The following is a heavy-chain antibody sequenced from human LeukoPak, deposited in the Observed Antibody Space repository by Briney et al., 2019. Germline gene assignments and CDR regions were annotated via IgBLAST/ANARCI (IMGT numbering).Heavy chain of an antibody. CDR1: GFTFSSYG. CDR3: AKVMTTENFDY. Sequence: GGSLRLSCAASGFTFSSYGMHWVRQAPGKGLEWVAIISYDGSNKYYADSVKGRFTISRDNSKNTLYLQMNSLRAEDTAVYYCAKVMTTENFDYWGQGTLVTVSS. V-gene: IGHV3-30*18. CDR2: ISYDGSNK. D-gene: IGHD4-11*01. J-gene: IGHJ4*02.